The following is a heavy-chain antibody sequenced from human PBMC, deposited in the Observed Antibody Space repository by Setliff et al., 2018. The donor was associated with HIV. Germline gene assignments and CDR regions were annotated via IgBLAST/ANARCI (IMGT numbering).Heavy chain of an antibody. CDR2: IYPGDSDT. CDR3: AGHSGSSGWYFSDGYYYYMDV. V-gene: IGHV5-51*01. Sequence: ESLKISCKGSGYSFTSYWIGWVRQMPGKGLEWMGIIYPGDSDTRYSPSFQGQVTISADKSISTAYLRWSSLKASDTAMYYCAGHSGSSGWYFSDGYYYYMDVWGKGTTVTVSS. CDR1: GYSFTSYW. D-gene: IGHD6-19*01. J-gene: IGHJ6*03.